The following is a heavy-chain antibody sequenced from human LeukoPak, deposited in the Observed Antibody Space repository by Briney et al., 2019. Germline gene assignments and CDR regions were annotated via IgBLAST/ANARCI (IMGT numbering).Heavy chain of an antibody. J-gene: IGHJ3*02. CDR2: INPNSGGT. V-gene: IGHV1-2*02. CDR3: ARGSSGPYDAFDI. Sequence: ASVRVSCEASGYTFTGYYMHWVRQAPGQGLEWMGWINPNSGGTNYAQKFQGRVTMTRDASISTAYMELSRLRSDDTAVYYCARGSSGPYDAFDIWGQGTMVTVSS. CDR1: GYTFTGYY. D-gene: IGHD6-19*01.